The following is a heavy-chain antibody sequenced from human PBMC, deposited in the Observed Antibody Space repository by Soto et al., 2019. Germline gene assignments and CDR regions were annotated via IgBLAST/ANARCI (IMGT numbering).Heavy chain of an antibody. D-gene: IGHD1-26*01. Sequence: QVQLQESGPGLVKPSGTLSLTCAVSGDSISSSNWWSWVRQPPGKGLEWIGEIDHSGTTYYNSSLKSRVNISVDKSNNRFSLGVTSVTAADTAIYYCARVLGSYRTHFDSWGQGALVTVSS. CDR1: GDSISSSNW. CDR3: ARVLGSYRTHFDS. V-gene: IGHV4-4*02. J-gene: IGHJ4*02. CDR2: IDHSGTT.